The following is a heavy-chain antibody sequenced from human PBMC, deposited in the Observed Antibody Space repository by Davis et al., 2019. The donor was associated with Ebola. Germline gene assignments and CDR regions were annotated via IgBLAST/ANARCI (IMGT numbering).Heavy chain of an antibody. Sequence: PGGSLRLSCAASGFTFSSYEMNWVRQAPGKGLEWVSYISSSSSTIYYADSVKGRFTISRDNSKNTLYLQMNSLRAEDTAVYYCATCILCGTMVRGDRDDYWGQGTLVTVSS. D-gene: IGHD3-10*01. J-gene: IGHJ4*02. CDR1: GFTFSSYE. CDR2: ISSSSSTI. V-gene: IGHV3-48*01. CDR3: ATCILCGTMVRGDRDDY.